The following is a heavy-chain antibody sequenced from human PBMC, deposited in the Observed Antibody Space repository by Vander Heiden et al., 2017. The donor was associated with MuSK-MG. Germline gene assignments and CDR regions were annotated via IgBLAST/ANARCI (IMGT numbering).Heavy chain of an antibody. CDR2: IYYSGST. CDR3: ARLDRLQISYYYMDV. V-gene: IGHV4-59*01. J-gene: IGHJ6*03. Sequence: QVQLQESGPGLVKPSETLSLTCTVSGGSISSYYWSWIRQPPGKGLEWIGYIYYSGSTNYNPSLKSRVTISVDTSKNQFSLKLSSVTAADTAVYYCARLDRLQISYYYMDVWGKGTTVTVSS. D-gene: IGHD4-4*01. CDR1: GGSISSYY.